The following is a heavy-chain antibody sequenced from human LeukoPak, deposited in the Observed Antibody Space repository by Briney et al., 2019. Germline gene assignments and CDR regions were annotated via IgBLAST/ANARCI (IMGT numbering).Heavy chain of an antibody. V-gene: IGHV1-2*02. D-gene: IGHD3-10*01. CDR1: GYTFTGYY. CDR2: INPNSGGT. J-gene: IGHJ6*02. CDR3: ARVGGFGYYYYGMDV. Sequence: GASVKVSCKASGYTFTGYYMHWVRQAPGQGLEWMGWINPNSGGTNYAQKFQGRVTMTRDTSISTAYMELSRLRSDDTAVYYCARVGGFGYYYYGMDVWGQGTTVTVSS.